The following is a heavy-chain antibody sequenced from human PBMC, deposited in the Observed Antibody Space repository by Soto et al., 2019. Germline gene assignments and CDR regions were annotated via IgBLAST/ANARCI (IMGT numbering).Heavy chain of an antibody. CDR3: ARPYSGNNFADY. CDR1: LYTFTSFG. CDR2: IGAYDGHT. J-gene: IGHJ4*02. Sequence: QVQLVQSGTEVKKPGASVNVSCKASLYTFTSFGITWVRQAPGRGLERMGWIGAYDGHTIYAQNLQGRVTMTTDTSTSTAYMELRSLTSDDTAVYYCARPYSGNNFADYWGQGTLVTVSS. V-gene: IGHV1-18*01. D-gene: IGHD1-26*01.